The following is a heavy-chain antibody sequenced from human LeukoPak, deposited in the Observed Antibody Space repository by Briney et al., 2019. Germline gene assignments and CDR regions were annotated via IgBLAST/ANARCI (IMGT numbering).Heavy chain of an antibody. CDR1: GGSISSGDYY. J-gene: IGHJ3*02. V-gene: IGHV4-30-4*01. D-gene: IGHD3-16*01. CDR3: ARDGFGDAFDI. Sequence: PSQTLSLTCTVSGGSISSGDYYWSWIRQPPGKGLEWIGYIYYSGSTNYNPSLKSRVTISVDTSKNQFSLKLSSVTAADTAVYYCARDGFGDAFDIWGQGTMVTVSS. CDR2: IYYSGST.